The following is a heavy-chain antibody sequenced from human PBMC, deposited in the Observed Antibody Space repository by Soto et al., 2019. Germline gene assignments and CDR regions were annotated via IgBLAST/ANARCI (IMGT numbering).Heavy chain of an antibody. CDR3: AKVVSGGRLEY. J-gene: IGHJ4*02. Sequence: TSETLSLTCTDSGVSINNYYWTWIRQPPGKRLEWIGAIYYTGSTTYNPSLRSRVTFSVDTSKDQFSLSLTSVTAADTAVYFCAKVVSGGRLEYWGQGTLVTVSS. CDR1: GVSINNYY. V-gene: IGHV4-59*01. D-gene: IGHD6-25*01. CDR2: IYYTGST.